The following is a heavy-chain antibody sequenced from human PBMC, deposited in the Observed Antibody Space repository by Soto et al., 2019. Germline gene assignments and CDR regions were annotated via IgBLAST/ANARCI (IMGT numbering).Heavy chain of an antibody. CDR2: MNPNSGNT. D-gene: IGHD4-17*01. J-gene: IGHJ5*02. Sequence: QVQLVQSGAEVKKPGASVKVSCKASGYTFTSYDINWVRQATGQGLEYLGWMNPNSGNTAYVQKFQGGVTMTWDTSITTAYMELSSLRSEDTAVYFCARGIKYGAYSRWFDPWCQGTLVTVSS. CDR3: ARGIKYGAYSRWFDP. CDR1: GYTFTSYD. V-gene: IGHV1-8*01.